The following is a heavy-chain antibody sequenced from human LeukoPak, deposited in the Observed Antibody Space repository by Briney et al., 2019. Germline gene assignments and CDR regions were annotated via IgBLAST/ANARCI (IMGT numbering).Heavy chain of an antibody. CDR2: IKQDGSEK. CDR1: GFTFSSYW. V-gene: IGHV3-7*01. Sequence: GGSLRLSCAASGFTFSSYWMSWVRQAPGKGLEWVADIKQDGSEKYYVDSVKGRFTISRDNAKNSLYLQMNSLRAEDTAVYYCARGSSSWYGEYYFDYWGQGTLVTVSS. D-gene: IGHD6-13*01. CDR3: ARGSSSWYGEYYFDY. J-gene: IGHJ4*02.